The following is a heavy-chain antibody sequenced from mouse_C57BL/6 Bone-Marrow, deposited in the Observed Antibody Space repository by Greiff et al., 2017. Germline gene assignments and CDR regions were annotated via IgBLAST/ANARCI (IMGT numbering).Heavy chain of an antibody. Sequence: EVKVVESGPELVKPGASVKIPCKASGYTFTDYNMGWVKQSHGKSLEWIGDINPNNGGTIYNQKFKGKATLTVDKSSSTAYMELRSLTSEDTAVYYCARRGYFDYWGQGTTLTVSS. CDR1: GYTFTDYN. CDR3: ARRGYFDY. V-gene: IGHV1-18*01. CDR2: INPNNGGT. J-gene: IGHJ2*01.